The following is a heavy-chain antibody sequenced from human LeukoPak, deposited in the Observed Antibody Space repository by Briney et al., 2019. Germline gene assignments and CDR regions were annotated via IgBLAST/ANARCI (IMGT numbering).Heavy chain of an antibody. Sequence: SETLSLTCTVSGGSISVYYWSWIRQSPGKGLEWFGYIYNSGSNYNPSLKRRVTISLDTSRNQFSLKLSSVTAADTAVYYCARGVVVAVYFDYWGQGTLVTVSS. D-gene: IGHD2-15*01. CDR1: GGSISVYY. CDR3: ARGVVVAVYFDY. J-gene: IGHJ4*02. CDR2: IYNSGS. V-gene: IGHV4-59*12.